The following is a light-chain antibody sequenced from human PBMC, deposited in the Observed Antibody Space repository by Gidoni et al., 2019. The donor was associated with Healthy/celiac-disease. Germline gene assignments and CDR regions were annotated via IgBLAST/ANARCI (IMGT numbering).Light chain of an antibody. CDR2: WAS. CDR3: QQYYSTPYT. Sequence: DIVLPQSPDSLAVSLGERATINCKSSQSVLYSSNNKNYLAWYQQKPGQPPKLLIYWASTREPGVPDRFSGSGSGTDFTLTISSLQAEDVAVYYCQQYYSTPYTFGQGTKLEIK. J-gene: IGKJ2*01. V-gene: IGKV4-1*01. CDR1: QSVLYSSNNKNY.